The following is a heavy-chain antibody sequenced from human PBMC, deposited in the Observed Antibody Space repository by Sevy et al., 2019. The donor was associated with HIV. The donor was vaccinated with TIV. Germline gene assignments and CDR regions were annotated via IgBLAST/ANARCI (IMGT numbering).Heavy chain of an antibody. D-gene: IGHD3-3*01. CDR3: AKDEITYYDFWSGSPDPYYYYGMDV. J-gene: IGHJ6*02. Sequence: GGSLRLSCAASGFTFSSYAMSWVRQAPGKGLEWVSAISGSGGSTYYADSVKGRFTISRDNSKNTLYLQMNSLGAEDTAVYYCAKDEITYYDFWSGSPDPYYYYGMDVWGQGTTVTVSS. V-gene: IGHV3-23*01. CDR1: GFTFSSYA. CDR2: ISGSGGST.